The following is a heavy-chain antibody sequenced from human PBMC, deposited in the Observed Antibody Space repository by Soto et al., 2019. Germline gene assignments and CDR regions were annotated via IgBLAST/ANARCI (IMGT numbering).Heavy chain of an antibody. CDR2: INPSGGST. D-gene: IGHD3-3*01. V-gene: IGHV1-46*01. Sequence: ASGKVSCKASGYTFTSYYMHWVRQAPGQGLEWMGIINPSGGSTSYAQKFQGRVTMTRDTSTSTVYTELSSLRSEDTAVYYCARAITIFGVVILDYGMDVWGQGTTVTVSS. J-gene: IGHJ6*02. CDR3: ARAITIFGVVILDYGMDV. CDR1: GYTFTSYY.